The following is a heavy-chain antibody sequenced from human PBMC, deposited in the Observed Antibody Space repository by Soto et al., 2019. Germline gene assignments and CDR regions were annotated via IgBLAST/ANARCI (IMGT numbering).Heavy chain of an antibody. J-gene: IGHJ4*02. Sequence: GGSLRLSCAASGFTFSSYSMNWVRQAPGKGLEWVSSISSSSSYIYYADSVKGRFTISRDNAKNSLYLQMNSLRAEDTAVYYCAREISGWYYFDYWGQGPLVTVSS. V-gene: IGHV3-21*01. CDR3: AREISGWYYFDY. D-gene: IGHD6-19*01. CDR1: GFTFSSYS. CDR2: ISSSSSYI.